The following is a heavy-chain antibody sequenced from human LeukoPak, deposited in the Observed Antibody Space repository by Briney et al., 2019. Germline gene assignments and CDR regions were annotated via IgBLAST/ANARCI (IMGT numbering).Heavy chain of an antibody. CDR1: GFTFSSYE. Sequence: GGSLRLSCAASGFTFSSYEMNWVSQAPGKGMEWVSYISSSGSTIYYADSVKGRFTISRDNAKNSLYLQMNSLRAEDTAVYYCATYDDYDSSGYYYVFGYWGQGTLVTVSS. J-gene: IGHJ4*02. V-gene: IGHV3-48*03. D-gene: IGHD3-22*01. CDR3: ATYDDYDSSGYYYVFGY. CDR2: ISSSGSTI.